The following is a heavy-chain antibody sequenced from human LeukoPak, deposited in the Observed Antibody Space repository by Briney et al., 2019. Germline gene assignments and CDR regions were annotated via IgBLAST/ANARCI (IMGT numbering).Heavy chain of an antibody. CDR3: ASWPVGWYGEDS. V-gene: IGHV3-53*01. CDR2: IYGGGST. CDR1: GFIFSNYG. J-gene: IGHJ4*02. D-gene: IGHD6-19*01. Sequence: GGSLRLSCAASGFIFSNYGMSWVRQAPGKGLEWVSVIYGGGSTYYADSVKGRFTISRDTPKNTLYLQMNSLRVEDTAVYYCASWPVGWYGEDSWGQGTLVTVSS.